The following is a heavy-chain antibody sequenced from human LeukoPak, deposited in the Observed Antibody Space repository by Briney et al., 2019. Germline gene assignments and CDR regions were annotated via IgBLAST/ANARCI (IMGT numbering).Heavy chain of an antibody. J-gene: IGHJ4*02. D-gene: IGHD5-12*01. V-gene: IGHV4-31*03. CDR2: IYYSGST. Sequence: SETLSLTGTVSGGSISSGGYYWSWIRQHPGKGLEWIGYIYYSGSTYYNPSLKSRVTISVDTSKNQFSLKLSSVTAADTAVYYCARLSGATLFDYWGQGTLVTVSS. CDR1: GGSISSGGYY. CDR3: ARLSGATLFDY.